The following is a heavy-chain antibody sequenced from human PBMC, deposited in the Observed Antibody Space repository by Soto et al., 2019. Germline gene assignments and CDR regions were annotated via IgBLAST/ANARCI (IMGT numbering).Heavy chain of an antibody. J-gene: IGHJ5*02. V-gene: IGHV4-38-2*02. Sequence: PSEALSVTCIVYGYSISSGYYWGWIRQPPGKGLEWIGSIDHSGSTYYNPSLRSRVTISVDTSKNQFSLRLTSVTAADTAVYYCARVRDWFDPWGQGTLVTVS. CDR3: ARVRDWFDP. CDR2: IDHSGST. CDR1: GYSISSGYY. D-gene: IGHD3-3*01.